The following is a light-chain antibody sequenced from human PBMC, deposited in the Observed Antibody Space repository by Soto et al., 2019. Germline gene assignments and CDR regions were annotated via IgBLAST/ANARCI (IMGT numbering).Light chain of an antibody. V-gene: IGKV1-27*01. CDR1: QDISHF. CDR3: QKYNKDSPAT. J-gene: IGKJ1*01. CDR2: GAS. Sequence: DIQLTQSPSSLSSSVGDRVTFTCQASQDISHFLAWYQQRPGEVPRLLIYGASTLQSGVPSRFSGSGFGTDLTLTITSLQTEDVANYYCQKYNKDSPATFGPGTKVDIK.